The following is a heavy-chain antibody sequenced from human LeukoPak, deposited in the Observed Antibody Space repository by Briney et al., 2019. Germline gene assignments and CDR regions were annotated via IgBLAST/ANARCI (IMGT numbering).Heavy chain of an antibody. D-gene: IGHD1-26*01. V-gene: IGHV5-51*01. CDR3: ARQRSGSYFPDLYDY. Sequence: GESLKISCKGSGYSFTIYWIGWVRQMPGKGLDWMGIIYPGDSDTRYSPSFQGQVTISADKSISTAYLQWSSLKASDTAMYYCARQRSGSYFPDLYDYWGQGTLVTVSS. CDR1: GYSFTIYW. CDR2: IYPGDSDT. J-gene: IGHJ4*02.